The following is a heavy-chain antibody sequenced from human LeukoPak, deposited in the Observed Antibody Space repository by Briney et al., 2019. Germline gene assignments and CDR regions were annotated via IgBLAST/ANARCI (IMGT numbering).Heavy chain of an antibody. D-gene: IGHD6-13*01. CDR1: GFTFSGSA. V-gene: IGHV3-73*01. CDR2: IRSKANSYAT. J-gene: IGHJ4*02. Sequence: GGSLRLSCAASGFTFSGSAMHWVRQASGKGLEWVGRIRSKANSYATAYAASVKGRFTISRDDSKNTAYLQMNSLKTEDTAVYYCTRLSAAAGTSYWGQGTLVTVSS. CDR3: TRLSAAAGTSY.